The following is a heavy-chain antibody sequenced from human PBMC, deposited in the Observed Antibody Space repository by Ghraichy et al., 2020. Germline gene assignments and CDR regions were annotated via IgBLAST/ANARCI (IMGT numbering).Heavy chain of an antibody. CDR1: GFTFDDYA. V-gene: IGHV3-9*01. D-gene: IGHD3-22*01. Sequence: SLRLSCAASGFTFDDYAMHWVRQAPGKGLEWVSGISWNSGSIGYADSVKGRFTISRDNAKNSLYLQMNSLRAEDTALYYCAKALQLYYYDSSGYNGLDYWGQGTLVTVSS. CDR3: AKALQLYYYDSSGYNGLDY. J-gene: IGHJ4*02. CDR2: ISWNSGSI.